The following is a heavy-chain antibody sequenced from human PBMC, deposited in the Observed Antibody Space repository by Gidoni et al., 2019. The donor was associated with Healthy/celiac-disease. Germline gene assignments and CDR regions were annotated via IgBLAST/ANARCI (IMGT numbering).Heavy chain of an antibody. D-gene: IGHD3-9*01. V-gene: IGHV4-39*01. J-gene: IGHJ4*02. Sequence: QLQLQESGPGLVKPSETLSLTCTVSGGSISSSSYYWGWIRQPPGKGLEWIGSIYYSGSTYYNPSLKSRVTISVDTSKNQFSLKLSSVTAAGTAVYYCARHNYDILTGYLADVDYWGQGTLVTVSS. CDR2: IYYSGST. CDR1: GGSISSSSYY. CDR3: ARHNYDILTGYLADVDY.